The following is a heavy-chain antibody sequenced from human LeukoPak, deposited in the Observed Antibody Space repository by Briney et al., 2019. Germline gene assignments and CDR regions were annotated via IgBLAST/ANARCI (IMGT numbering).Heavy chain of an antibody. Sequence: GGSLRLSCAASGFTFSSSAMSWVRQAPGKGLEWVSSISGSGSGGSTYYADSVKGRFTISRDNSKNTLYLQMNSLRAEDTAVYYCAKSGFNRFDYWGQGTLVTVSS. CDR3: AKSGFNRFDY. CDR2: ISGSGSGGST. CDR1: GFTFSSSA. J-gene: IGHJ4*02. V-gene: IGHV3-23*01. D-gene: IGHD5-24*01.